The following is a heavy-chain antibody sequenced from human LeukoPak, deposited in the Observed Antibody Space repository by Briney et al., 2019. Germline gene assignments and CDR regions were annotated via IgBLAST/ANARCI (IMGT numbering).Heavy chain of an antibody. CDR3: AKDRAFKTYYYDSSGPFDY. CDR2: ISWNSGSI. V-gene: IGHV3-9*03. CDR1: GFTFDDYA. Sequence: GRSRRLSCAASGFTFDDYAMHWVRQAPGKGLEWVSGISWNSGSIGYADSVKGRFTISRDNAKNSLYLQMNSLRAEDMALYYCAKDRAFKTYYYDSSGPFDYWGQGTLVTVSS. J-gene: IGHJ4*02. D-gene: IGHD3-22*01.